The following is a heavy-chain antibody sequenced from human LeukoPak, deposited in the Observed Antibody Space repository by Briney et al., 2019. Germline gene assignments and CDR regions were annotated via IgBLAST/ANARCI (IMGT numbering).Heavy chain of an antibody. V-gene: IGHV3-23*01. CDR3: VRGAYSSSWLNFDY. CDR2: ISGSGGST. Sequence: GGSLRLSCAASGFTFSSYAMSWVRQAPGKGLEWVSAISGSGGSTYYADSVKGRFTISRDNSKNTLYLQMNSLRAEDTAVYYCVRGAYSSSWLNFDYWGQGTLVTVSS. D-gene: IGHD6-13*01. J-gene: IGHJ4*02. CDR1: GFTFSSYA.